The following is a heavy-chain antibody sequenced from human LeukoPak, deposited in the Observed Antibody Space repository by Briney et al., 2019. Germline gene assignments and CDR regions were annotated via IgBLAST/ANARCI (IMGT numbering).Heavy chain of an antibody. D-gene: IGHD4-17*01. J-gene: IGHJ4*02. CDR3: ARDDYGDYVH. V-gene: IGHV1-69*13. CDR2: IIPIFGAA. Sequence: GASVKVSCKASGGTFSSYAISWVRQAPGQGLEWMGGIIPIFGAANYAQKFQGRVTITADESTSTAYMELSSLRSEDTAVYYCARDDYGDYVHWGQGTLVTVSS. CDR1: GGTFSSYA.